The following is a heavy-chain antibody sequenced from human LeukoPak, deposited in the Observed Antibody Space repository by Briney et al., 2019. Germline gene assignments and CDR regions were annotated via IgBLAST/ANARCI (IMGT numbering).Heavy chain of an antibody. V-gene: IGHV3-74*01. Sequence: GGSLRLSCAVSGFTFSSYWMHWVRQAPGKGLVWVSLIRTDESSTTYADSVKGRFTISRDNAKNTLYLQMNSLRAEDTAVCYCARERFGHAFDYWGQGTLVTVSS. D-gene: IGHD3-10*01. CDR1: GFTFSSYW. CDR2: IRTDESST. J-gene: IGHJ4*02. CDR3: ARERFGHAFDY.